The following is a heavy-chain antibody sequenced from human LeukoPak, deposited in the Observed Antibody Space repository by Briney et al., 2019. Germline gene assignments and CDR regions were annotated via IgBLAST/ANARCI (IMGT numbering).Heavy chain of an antibody. Sequence: GGSLRLSCAASGFTFSSYAMSWVRQAPGKGLEWVSAISGSGGSTYYADSVKGRFTISRDNSKNTLYLQMNSLRAEDTAVYYCAKSTGGPVRYSYGHERTYWGQGTLVTVSS. CDR3: AKSTGGPVRYSYGHERTY. V-gene: IGHV3-23*01. CDR2: ISGSGGST. J-gene: IGHJ4*02. CDR1: GFTFSSYA. D-gene: IGHD5-18*01.